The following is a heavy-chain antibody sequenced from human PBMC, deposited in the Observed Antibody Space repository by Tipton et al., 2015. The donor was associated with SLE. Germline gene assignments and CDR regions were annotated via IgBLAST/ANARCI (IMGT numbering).Heavy chain of an antibody. Sequence: TLSLTCTVSGASISSGSYYCSWFRQPAGKGLEWIGHIYTSGSATYNPSLISRVAMSVDTSKNQFSLELSSVTAADAAMYYCARESDYSNSFDSWGQGTLVNVSS. V-gene: IGHV4-61*09. CDR1: GASISSGSYY. CDR2: IYTSGSA. J-gene: IGHJ4*02. CDR3: ARESDYSNSFDS. D-gene: IGHD4-11*01.